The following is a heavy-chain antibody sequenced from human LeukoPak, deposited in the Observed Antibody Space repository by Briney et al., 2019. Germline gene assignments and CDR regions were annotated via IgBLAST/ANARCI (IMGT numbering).Heavy chain of an antibody. V-gene: IGHV3-23*01. CDR3: AKVIGGSSAYDALDI. CDR2: ISGSGGST. J-gene: IGHJ3*02. CDR1: GFIFRSYA. Sequence: QPGGSLRLSCAASGFIFRSYAMSWVRQAPGKGLEWVSAISGSGGSTYYADSVRGRFTISRDNSKNTLYLQMNSLRVEDTAVYYCAKVIGGSSAYDALDIWGQGTMVTVSS. D-gene: IGHD6-6*01.